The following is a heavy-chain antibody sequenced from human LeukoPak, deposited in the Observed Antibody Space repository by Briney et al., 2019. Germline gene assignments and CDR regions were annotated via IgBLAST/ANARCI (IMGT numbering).Heavy chain of an antibody. CDR3: AKPNGVDYYDSSGYWGVDY. D-gene: IGHD3-22*01. CDR2: ISGSGGST. J-gene: IGHJ4*02. V-gene: IGHV3-23*01. CDR1: GFTFSSYG. Sequence: GGSLRLSCAASGFTFSSYGMSWVRQAPGKGLEWVSAISGSGGSTYYADSVKGRFIISRDNSKDTLYLQMNSLTVEDTAVYYCAKPNGVDYYDSSGYWGVDYWGQGTLVTVSS.